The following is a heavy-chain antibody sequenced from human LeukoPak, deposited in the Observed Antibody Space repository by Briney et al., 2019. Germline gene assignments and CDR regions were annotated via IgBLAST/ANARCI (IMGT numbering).Heavy chain of an antibody. CDR1: GFTFSSYA. D-gene: IGHD1-26*01. Sequence: PGGSLRLSCAASGFTFSSYAMNWVRQAPGKGVEWVSAITGSGGRTYYADSVKGRFTISRDNSKNKRYVQMNSRRAEDTAIYYCSKEYTGTFSPFPSYFDTWGQGTLVTVSS. CDR2: ITGSGGRT. CDR3: SKEYTGTFSPFPSYFDT. J-gene: IGHJ4*02. V-gene: IGHV3-23*01.